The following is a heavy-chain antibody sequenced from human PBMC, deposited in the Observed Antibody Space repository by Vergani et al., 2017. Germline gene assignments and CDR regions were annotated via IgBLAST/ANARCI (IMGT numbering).Heavy chain of an antibody. J-gene: IGHJ4*02. Sequence: VQLVQSGAEVRKPGASVTVSCTASGYIFKNYYIHWLRQAPGQGLEWMGWISAYNGNTNYAQKLQGRVTMTTDTSTSTAYMELRSLRSDDTAVYYCAREHSSGQEFDCWGQGTLVIVSS. CDR3: AREHSSGQEFDC. V-gene: IGHV1-18*04. CDR2: ISAYNGNT. CDR1: GYIFKNYY. D-gene: IGHD6-19*01.